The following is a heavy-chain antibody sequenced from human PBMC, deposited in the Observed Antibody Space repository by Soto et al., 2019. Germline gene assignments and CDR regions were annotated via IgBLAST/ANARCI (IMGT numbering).Heavy chain of an antibody. CDR2: ISAYNGNT. CDR3: ARDVRDVLLWFGELGDF. Sequence: ASVKVSCKASGYTFTSYGITWVRQAPGQGLEWMGWISAYNGNTNYAQKLQGRVTMTTDTSTSTAYMELRSLRSDDTAVYYCARDVRDVLLWFGELGDFRGQGSLVTGSS. CDR1: GYTFTSYG. V-gene: IGHV1-18*01. D-gene: IGHD3-10*01. J-gene: IGHJ3*01.